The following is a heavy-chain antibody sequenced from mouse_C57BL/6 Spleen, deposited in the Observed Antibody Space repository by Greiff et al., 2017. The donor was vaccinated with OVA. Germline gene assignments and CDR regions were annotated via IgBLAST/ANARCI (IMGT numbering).Heavy chain of an antibody. V-gene: IGHV2-9-1*01. Sequence: VQVVESGPGLVAPSQSLSITCTVSGFSLTSYAISWVRQPPGKGLEWLGVIWTGGGTNYNSALKSRLSISNDNSKSQVFLKMNSLQTDDTARYYCAMESYGNYADFDVWGTGTTVTVAS. D-gene: IGHD2-1*01. CDR3: AMESYGNYADFDV. CDR2: IWTGGGT. J-gene: IGHJ1*03. CDR1: GFSLTSYA.